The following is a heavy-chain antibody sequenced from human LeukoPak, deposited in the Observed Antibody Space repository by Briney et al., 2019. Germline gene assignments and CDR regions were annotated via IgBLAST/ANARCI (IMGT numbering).Heavy chain of an antibody. V-gene: IGHV3-53*01. CDR1: GFIVNTNY. Sequence: GGSLRLSCAASGFIVNTNYMTWVRQAPGRGLEWVSFIYADGNTYYADSVKGRFTISRDNAKNSLYLQMNSLRAEDTAVYYCARDCGGDCYWGFGYWGQGTLVTVSS. CDR2: IYADGNT. CDR3: ARDCGGDCYWGFGY. D-gene: IGHD2-21*02. J-gene: IGHJ4*02.